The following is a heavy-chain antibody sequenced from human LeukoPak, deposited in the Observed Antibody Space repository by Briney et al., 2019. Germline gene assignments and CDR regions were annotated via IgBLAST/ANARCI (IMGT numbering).Heavy chain of an antibody. Sequence: PGGSLRLSCAASGFTFSDYFMSWVRQAPGKGLEWLSYINGRGTYIDYAESLKGRITISRDNAQNSLYLQMNSLRVEDTAVYYCARSGREATEIDYWGQGTLVTVSS. CDR1: GFTFSDYF. V-gene: IGHV3-11*06. D-gene: IGHD1-1*01. CDR3: ARSGREATEIDY. J-gene: IGHJ4*02. CDR2: INGRGTYI.